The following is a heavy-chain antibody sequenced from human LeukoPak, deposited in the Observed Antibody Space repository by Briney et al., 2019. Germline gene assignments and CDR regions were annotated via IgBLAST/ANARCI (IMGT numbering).Heavy chain of an antibody. Sequence: SETLSLTCSVSGGSISSYYWSWIRQPAGKGLEWIGRIYSSGTITYNPSLQSRVTMSVDTSKNEFSLKMSSVTAADTAVYYCTRDSGTTGEVKFDPWGQGTLVTVSS. CDR2: IYSSGTI. D-gene: IGHD3-10*01. CDR3: TRDSGTTGEVKFDP. J-gene: IGHJ5*02. CDR1: GGSISSYY. V-gene: IGHV4-4*07.